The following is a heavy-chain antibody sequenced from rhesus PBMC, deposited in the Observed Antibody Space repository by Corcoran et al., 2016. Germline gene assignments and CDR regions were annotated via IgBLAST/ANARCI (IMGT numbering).Heavy chain of an antibody. D-gene: IGHD4-23*01. Sequence: QVQLQESGPGVVKPSETLSLTCAVSGGSISSGYDWGWIRQPPGKGLEWIGYIDGSSGSTNYKPSLKNRVTISKDASKNQFSLKLSAVTAADTAVYYCARVGNTVTTYYFDYWGQGVLVTVSS. CDR3: ARVGNTVTTYYFDY. CDR1: GGSISSGYD. CDR2: IDGSSGST. V-gene: IGHV4-76*01. J-gene: IGHJ4*01.